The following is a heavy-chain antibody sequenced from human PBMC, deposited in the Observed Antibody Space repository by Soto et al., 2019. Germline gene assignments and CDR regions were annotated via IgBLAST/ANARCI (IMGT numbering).Heavy chain of an antibody. D-gene: IGHD4-17*01. CDR3: ASWTTVTTERSDAFDI. CDR1: GASVSSSTYS. V-gene: IGHV4-61*01. CDR2: IYSSENT. J-gene: IGHJ3*02. Sequence: PSETLSLTCTVSGASVSSSTYSWGWIRQSPGQGLEWIGYIYSSENTYYNPSLQSRVTISVDTSKNQFSLKLSSVTAADTAVYYCASWTTVTTERSDAFDIWGQGTMVTVSS.